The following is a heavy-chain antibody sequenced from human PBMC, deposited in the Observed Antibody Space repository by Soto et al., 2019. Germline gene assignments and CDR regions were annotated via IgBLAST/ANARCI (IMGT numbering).Heavy chain of an antibody. J-gene: IGHJ6*02. D-gene: IGHD3-10*01. CDR2: ISAYNGNT. CDR3: AREVRGVIITDYYYYGMDV. V-gene: IGHV1-18*04. Sequence: ASVQVSCKASGYTFTSYGISWVRQAPGQGLEWMGWISAYNGNTNYAQKLQGRVTMTTDTSTSTAYMELRSLRSDDTAVYYCAREVRGVIITDYYYYGMDVWGQGTTVTASS. CDR1: GYTFTSYG.